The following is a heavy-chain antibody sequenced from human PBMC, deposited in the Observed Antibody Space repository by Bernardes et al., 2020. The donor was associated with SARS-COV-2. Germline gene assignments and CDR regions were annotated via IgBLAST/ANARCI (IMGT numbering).Heavy chain of an antibody. V-gene: IGHV3-11*03. CDR1: GFTFSDYY. D-gene: IGHD6-19*01. J-gene: IGHJ4*02. Sequence: GGSLRLSCAASGFTFSDYYMSWIRQAPGKGLEWVSYISSSSSYTNYADSVKGRFTISRDNAKNSLYLQMNSLRAEDTAVYYCASSPHPLGWLVEYWGQGTLVTVSS. CDR3: ASSPHPLGWLVEY. CDR2: ISSSSSYT.